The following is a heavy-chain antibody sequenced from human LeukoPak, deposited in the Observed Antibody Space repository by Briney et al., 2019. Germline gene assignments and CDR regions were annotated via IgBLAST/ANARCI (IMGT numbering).Heavy chain of an antibody. CDR3: AKQLMATFIRRPFNI. CDR1: GFTFSNYA. V-gene: IGHV3-23*01. CDR2: VSGNGDST. D-gene: IGHD2-8*01. Sequence: HPGGSLRLSCAASGFTFSNYAMTWVRQAPGKGLEWLSTVSGNGDSTYYAESVRGRFTISRDNSKDTLYLQMSSLRAEDTAVYYCAKQLMATFIRRPFNIWGQGTMVTVSS. J-gene: IGHJ3*02.